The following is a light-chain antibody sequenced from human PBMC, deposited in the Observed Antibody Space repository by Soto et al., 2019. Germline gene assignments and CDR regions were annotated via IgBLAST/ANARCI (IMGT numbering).Light chain of an antibody. CDR3: ISFTSRHIYV. V-gene: IGLV2-14*03. J-gene: IGLJ1*01. Sequence: QSALTQPASVSGSPGQSITISCTGTSSDVGTYKYVSWYQQHPGRAPKLIIYDVTNRPSGISNRFSGSKSGNTASLTISGLQTEDEADYYCISFTSRHIYVFGTGTKVTVL. CDR2: DVT. CDR1: SSDVGTYKY.